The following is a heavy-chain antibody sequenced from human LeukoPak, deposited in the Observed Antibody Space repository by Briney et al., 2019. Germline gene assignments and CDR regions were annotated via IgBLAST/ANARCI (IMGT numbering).Heavy chain of an antibody. CDR2: VSANGGGT. D-gene: IGHD2-15*01. Sequence: GGSLRLSCAASGFTFSDYAMSWIRQAPGQGLEWVSAVSANGGGTYYADSVKGRFTVSRDNSKNTLYLHVNSLRAEDTAFYYCAKATKAIVVDNYFDYWGQGTLVTVSS. CDR3: AKATKAIVVDNYFDY. V-gene: IGHV3-23*01. J-gene: IGHJ4*02. CDR1: GFTFSDYA.